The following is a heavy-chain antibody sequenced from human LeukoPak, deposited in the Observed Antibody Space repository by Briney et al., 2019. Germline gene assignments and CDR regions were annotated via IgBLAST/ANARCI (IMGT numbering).Heavy chain of an antibody. CDR3: AKDKAAGNSNYYYYGMDV. V-gene: IGHV3-23*01. J-gene: IGHJ6*02. D-gene: IGHD6-13*01. Sequence: GGCLRVSCADSGVTLSSDAMSSVRQAPGAGLEWVSAICGSGGSTYYADSVKGRFTISRDNSKNTLYLQMNSLRAEDTAVYYCAKDKAAGNSNYYYYGMDVWGQGTTVTVSS. CDR2: ICGSGGST. CDR1: GVTLSSDA.